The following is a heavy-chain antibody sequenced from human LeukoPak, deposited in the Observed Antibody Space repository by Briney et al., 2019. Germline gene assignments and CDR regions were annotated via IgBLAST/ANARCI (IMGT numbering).Heavy chain of an antibody. V-gene: IGHV3-23*01. Sequence: GGSLRLSCAASGFTFSSHTMNWVRQAPGKGLECVSSIGGSGGTTYYAISRKSRFNISRDQSKNTLYLQMTILRAEDTAVYYCAKGYNWGQGTLVTVSS. CDR2: IGGSGGTT. CDR3: AKGYN. CDR1: GFTFSSHT. D-gene: IGHD1-14*01. J-gene: IGHJ4*02.